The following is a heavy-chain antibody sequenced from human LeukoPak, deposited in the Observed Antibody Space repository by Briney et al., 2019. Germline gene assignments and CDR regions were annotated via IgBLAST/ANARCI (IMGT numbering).Heavy chain of an antibody. CDR1: GGSISSSSYY. D-gene: IGHD3-10*01. V-gene: IGHV4-61*05. CDR3: ARAVGSGSFQTYYYYMDV. CDR2: IYTSGST. J-gene: IGHJ6*03. Sequence: SETLSLTCTVSGGSISSSSYYWGWIRQPPGKGLEWIGRIYTSGSTNYNPSLKSRVTMSVDTSKNQFSLKLSSVTAADTAVYYCARAVGSGSFQTYYYYMDVWGKGTTVTISS.